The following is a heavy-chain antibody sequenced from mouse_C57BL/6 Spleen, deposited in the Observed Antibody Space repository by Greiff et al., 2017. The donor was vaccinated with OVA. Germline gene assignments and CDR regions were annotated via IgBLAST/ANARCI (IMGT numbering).Heavy chain of an antibody. CDR2: INPNYGTT. V-gene: IGHV1-39*01. CDR3: AREEPFGGSSYGYFDV. CDR1: GYSFTDYN. D-gene: IGHD1-1*01. Sequence: EVKLQESGPELVKPGASVKISCKASGYSFTDYNMNWVKQSNGKSLEWIGVINPNYGTTSYNQKFKGKATLTVDQSSSTAYMQLNSLTSEDSAVYYCAREEPFGGSSYGYFDVWGTGTTLTVSS. J-gene: IGHJ1*03.